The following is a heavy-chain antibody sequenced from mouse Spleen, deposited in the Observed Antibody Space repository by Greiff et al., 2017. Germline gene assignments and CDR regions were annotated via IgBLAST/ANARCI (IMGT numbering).Heavy chain of an antibody. Sequence: EVKLVESGGGLVKLGGSLKLSCAASGFTFSSYAMSWVRQTPEKRLEWVATISSGGGNTYYPDSVKGRFTISRDNAKNTLYLQMSSLKSEDTAMYYCARQGLLPYFDVWGAGTTVTVSS. D-gene: IGHD2-3*01. CDR1: GFTFSSYA. J-gene: IGHJ1*01. CDR2: ISSGGGNT. V-gene: IGHV5-9*04. CDR3: ARQGLLPYFDV.